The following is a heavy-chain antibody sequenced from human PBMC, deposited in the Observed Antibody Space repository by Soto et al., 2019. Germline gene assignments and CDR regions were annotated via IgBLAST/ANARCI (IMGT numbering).Heavy chain of an antibody. V-gene: IGHV4-30-2*01. Sequence: QLQLQESGSGLVKPSQTLSLTCAVSGGSISSGGYSWSWIRQPPGKGLEWIGYISHSGSTYYNPSVTSRVTIPLDRSKNQFSLKLSSVTAADTAVYYWSRWFDPWGQGTLVTVSS. CDR3: SRWFDP. CDR2: ISHSGST. J-gene: IGHJ5*02. CDR1: GGSISSGGYS.